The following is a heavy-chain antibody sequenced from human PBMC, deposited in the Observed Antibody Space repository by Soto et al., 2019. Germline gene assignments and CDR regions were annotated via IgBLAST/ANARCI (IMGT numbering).Heavy chain of an antibody. V-gene: IGHV4-34*01. D-gene: IGHD3-3*01. CDR1: GGSFSGYY. J-gene: IGHJ4*02. Sequence: SETLSLTCAVYGGSFSGYYWSWIRQPPGKGLEWIGEINHSGSTNYNPSLKSRVTISVDTSKNQFSLKLSSVTAADTAVYYCARERYDLWSGRTFDYWGQGTLVTVSS. CDR2: INHSGST. CDR3: ARERYDLWSGRTFDY.